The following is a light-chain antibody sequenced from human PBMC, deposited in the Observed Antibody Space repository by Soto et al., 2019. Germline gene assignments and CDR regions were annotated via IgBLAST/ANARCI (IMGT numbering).Light chain of an antibody. CDR3: QQRSDWQYT. CDR2: EAT. CDR1: QRRTSY. Sequence: EVVLTQSPATLSLSPGERATLSCRASQRRTSYLAWYQQKPGQAPRILIYEATNRVAGVPARFSGSMSGTDFTLTISTLQPEDLAVYYCQQRSDWQYTFDQGTKVEL. V-gene: IGKV3-11*01. J-gene: IGKJ2*01.